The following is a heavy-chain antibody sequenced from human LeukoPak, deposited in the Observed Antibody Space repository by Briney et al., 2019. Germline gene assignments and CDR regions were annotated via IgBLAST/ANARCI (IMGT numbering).Heavy chain of an antibody. V-gene: IGHV3-23*01. CDR3: AKGLAAGSQYFDY. J-gene: IGHJ4*02. CDR1: GFTFRNYA. D-gene: IGHD6-25*01. CDR2: VGSDGINT. Sequence: GGFLRLSCAASGFTFRNYAMHWVRQVPGKGLEWVAAVGSDGINTIYVDSVKGRFTISRDNSKNTLYLQLNSLRAEDTAVYYCAKGLAAGSQYFDYWGQGTLVTVSS.